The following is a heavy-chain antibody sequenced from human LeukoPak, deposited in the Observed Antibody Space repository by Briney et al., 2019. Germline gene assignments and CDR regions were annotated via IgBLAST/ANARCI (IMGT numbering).Heavy chain of an antibody. V-gene: IGHV4-59*01. Sequence: PSETLSLTCTVAGGSISNKYWSWIRQPPGKGLEWIGHVSYSGSNKYNPSLKSRATISIDTSKNQFSRKLSSVTAADTAVYYCARVRGYSSLNAFDIWGQGTMVTVSS. D-gene: IGHD6-13*01. CDR3: ARVRGYSSLNAFDI. CDR2: VSYSGSN. J-gene: IGHJ3*02. CDR1: GGSISNKY.